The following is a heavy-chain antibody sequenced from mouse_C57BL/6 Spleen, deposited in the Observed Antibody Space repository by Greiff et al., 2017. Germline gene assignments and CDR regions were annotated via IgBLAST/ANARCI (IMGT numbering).Heavy chain of an antibody. CDR3: ARALYDYDVFAY. CDR1: GYTFTSYW. D-gene: IGHD2-4*01. Sequence: VQLQQPGAELVKPGASVKLSCKASGYTFTSYWMQWVKQRPGQGLEWIGEIDPSDSYTNYNQKFKGKATLTVDTSSSTAYMQLSSLTSEDSAVYYCARALYDYDVFAYWGQGTLVTVSA. J-gene: IGHJ3*01. V-gene: IGHV1-50*01. CDR2: IDPSDSYT.